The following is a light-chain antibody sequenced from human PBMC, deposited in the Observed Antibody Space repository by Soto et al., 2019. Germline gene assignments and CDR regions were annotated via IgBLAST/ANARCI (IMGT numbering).Light chain of an antibody. Sequence: NVLTQSPGTLSLSRGERAARSCRASQSVSSNYLAWYQQKPGRAPKVLIYRASIRATGIPDRFTGSGSGTDFTLTISRLEPEDFAVYYCQQYGSSPLTVGGGTKVDI. CDR2: RAS. J-gene: IGKJ4*01. V-gene: IGKV3-20*01. CDR1: QSVSSNY. CDR3: QQYGSSPLT.